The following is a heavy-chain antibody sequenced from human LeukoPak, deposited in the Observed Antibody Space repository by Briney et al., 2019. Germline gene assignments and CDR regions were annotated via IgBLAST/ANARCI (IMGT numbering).Heavy chain of an antibody. Sequence: GGSLRLSCAASGFTFSSYAMSWVRQAPGKGLEWVSAISGSGGSAYCADSVKGRFTISRDNSKNTLYLQMNSLRAEVTAVYYCAKEGIAARLPLLVWGQGTLVTVSS. CDR2: ISGSGGSA. CDR3: AKEGIAARLPLLV. D-gene: IGHD6-6*01. J-gene: IGHJ4*02. CDR1: GFTFSSYA. V-gene: IGHV3-23*01.